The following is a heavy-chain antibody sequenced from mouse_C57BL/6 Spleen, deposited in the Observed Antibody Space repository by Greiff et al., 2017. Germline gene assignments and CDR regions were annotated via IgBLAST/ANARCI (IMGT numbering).Heavy chain of an antibody. CDR2: INTSNGGT. J-gene: IGHJ3*01. CDR1: GYTFTSSW. D-gene: IGHD1-1*01. Sequence: QVQLQQPGTELVKPGASVKLSCKASGYTFTSSWMHWVKQRPGQGLEWIGNINTSNGGTNYTEKFKSKATLTVDKSSSTAYMQRSSRMSEDSAVYYCARSYYCNHPFAYWGQGTLVTVSA. CDR3: ARSYYCNHPFAY. V-gene: IGHV1-53*01.